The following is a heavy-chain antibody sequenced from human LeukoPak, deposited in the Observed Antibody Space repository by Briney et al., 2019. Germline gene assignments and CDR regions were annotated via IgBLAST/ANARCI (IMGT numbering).Heavy chain of an antibody. J-gene: IGHJ1*01. CDR3: ASGFQYYYDSSGYYYGEYFQH. Sequence: ASVKVSCKASGYTFTSYDINWVRQATGQGLAWMGWMNPNSGNTGYAQKFQGRVTITRNTSISTAYMKLSSLRSEDTAVYYCASGFQYYYDSSGYYYGEYFQHWGQGTLVTVSS. CDR1: GYTFTSYD. V-gene: IGHV1-8*03. D-gene: IGHD3-22*01. CDR2: MNPNSGNT.